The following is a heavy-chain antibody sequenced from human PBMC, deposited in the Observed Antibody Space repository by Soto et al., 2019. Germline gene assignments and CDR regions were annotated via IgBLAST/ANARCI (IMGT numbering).Heavy chain of an antibody. Sequence: QVQLVQSGAEVKKPGASVKVSCKASGYTFSSYGISWVRQAPGQGLQWMGWISAYNGHTNYAQKLQGRVTMTTDTSTSTTYMEMRSLRSDDAAVYYCAREKENYGSGSYPPGSAFDSLGQGTLVTVSS. V-gene: IGHV1-18*01. J-gene: IGHJ5*01. CDR3: AREKENYGSGSYPPGSAFDS. CDR2: ISAYNGHT. CDR1: GYTFSSYG. D-gene: IGHD3-10*01.